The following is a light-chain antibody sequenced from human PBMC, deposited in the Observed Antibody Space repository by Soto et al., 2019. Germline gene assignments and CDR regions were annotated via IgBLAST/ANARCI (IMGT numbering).Light chain of an antibody. V-gene: IGKV3-20*01. Sequence: VLTQSPGTLSLSPGERATLSCRSSQSLSSTYLAWYQQKPAQAPRLLIYGASTRATGIPDRFSGSGSGADFTLTISRLEPEDFAMYYCQQYGSSVSIAFGQGTRLEIK. CDR2: GAS. CDR1: QSLSSTY. CDR3: QQYGSSVSIA. J-gene: IGKJ5*01.